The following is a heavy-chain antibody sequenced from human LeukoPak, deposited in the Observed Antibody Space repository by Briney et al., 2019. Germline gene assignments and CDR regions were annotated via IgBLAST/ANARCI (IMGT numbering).Heavy chain of an antibody. Sequence: PGTSLGLSCAASGFSFSSHAMSWVRQAPGKGLEWVSAISGSGGSTYYADSVKGRFTISRDNSKNTLYLQMNSLRAEDTAVYYCARFSSDYYYYGMDVWGQGTTVTVSS. J-gene: IGHJ6*02. D-gene: IGHD6-6*01. CDR1: GFSFSSHA. CDR3: ARFSSDYYYYGMDV. V-gene: IGHV3-23*01. CDR2: ISGSGGST.